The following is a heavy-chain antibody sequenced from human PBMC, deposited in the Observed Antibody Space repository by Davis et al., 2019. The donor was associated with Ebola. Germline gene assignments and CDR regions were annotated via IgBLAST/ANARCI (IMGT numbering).Heavy chain of an antibody. CDR3: AREASSSWQGPLHWFDP. V-gene: IGHV1-2*06. J-gene: IGHJ5*02. Sequence: ASVKVSCKASGYTFTGYYMHWVRQAPGQGLEWMGRINPNSGGTKYAQRFQGRVTMTRDTSISTAYMELRSLRSDDTAVYYCAREASSSWQGPLHWFDPWGQGTLVTVSS. CDR1: GYTFTGYY. CDR2: INPNSGGT. D-gene: IGHD6-13*01.